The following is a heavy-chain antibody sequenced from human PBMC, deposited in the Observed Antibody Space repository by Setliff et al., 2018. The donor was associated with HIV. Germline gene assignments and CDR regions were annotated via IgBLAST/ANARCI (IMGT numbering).Heavy chain of an antibody. CDR3: ARCRWSHLADY. CDR2: IHHSGSV. CDR1: GYSISSGYY. D-gene: IGHD2-15*01. Sequence: SETLSLTCPVSGYSISSGYYWGWIRQPPGKELEWIGNIHHSGSVYYNLSLKRRVTMSVDTSKNQFSLKLSSVTAADTAVYYCARCRWSHLADYWGQGTLVTVSS. J-gene: IGHJ4*02. V-gene: IGHV4-38-2*01.